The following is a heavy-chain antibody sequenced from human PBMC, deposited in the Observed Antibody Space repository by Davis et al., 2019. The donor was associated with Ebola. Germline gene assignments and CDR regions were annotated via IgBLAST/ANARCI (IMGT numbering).Heavy chain of an antibody. CDR2: ISPSGDST. D-gene: IGHD1-26*01. V-gene: IGHV1-46*03. CDR1: GYTSTTYY. Sequence: AASVKVSCKASGYTSTTYYMHWVRQAPGQGLEWMGIISPSGDSTTYAQKFQGRVTVTRDTSTSTVYMELSSLRSEDTAVYYCARAGIVGATYYFDYWGQGTLVTVSS. CDR3: ARAGIVGATYYFDY. J-gene: IGHJ4*02.